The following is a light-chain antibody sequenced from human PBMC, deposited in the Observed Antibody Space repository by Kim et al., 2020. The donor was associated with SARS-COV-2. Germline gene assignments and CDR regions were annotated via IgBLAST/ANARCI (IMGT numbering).Light chain of an antibody. Sequence: GWKVTSSCTRSSGSIAENYVQWYQQRPGSAPTTLIYENYHRPSGVPDRFSGSIDRSSNSASLTISGLRTEDEADFYCQSYTAVIHIFGGGTKLTVL. J-gene: IGLJ2*01. CDR1: SGSIAENY. V-gene: IGLV6-57*03. CDR3: QSYTAVIHI. CDR2: ENY.